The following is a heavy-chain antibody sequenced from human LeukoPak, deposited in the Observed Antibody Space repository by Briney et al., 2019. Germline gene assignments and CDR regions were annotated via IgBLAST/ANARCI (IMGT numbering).Heavy chain of an antibody. CDR2: INPNSGGT. CDR3: ARDWGQYYYGSGSYYKYYYFDY. V-gene: IGHV1-2*02. J-gene: IGHJ4*02. Sequence: AAVKVASKTSGYTFTGYYMHGVRQAPGQGLEWMGWINPNSGGTNYAQKFQGRVTMTRDTSISTDYMELSRLRSDDTAVYYCARDWGQYYYGSGSYYKYYYFDYWGQGPLVSVSS. CDR1: GYTFTGYY. D-gene: IGHD3-10*01.